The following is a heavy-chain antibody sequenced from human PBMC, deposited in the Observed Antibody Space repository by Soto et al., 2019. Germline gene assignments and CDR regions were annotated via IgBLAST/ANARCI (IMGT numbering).Heavy chain of an antibody. V-gene: IGHV1-3*01. Sequence: GASVKVSCKASGNTFTGNAMHWVRQAPGQRLEWMGWINAGNGNTKYSQKFQGRVTITRDTSASTAYMELSSLRSEDTAVYYCARGSGPMIEWHWGQGTLVTVSS. D-gene: IGHD3-22*01. J-gene: IGHJ4*02. CDR3: ARGSGPMIEWH. CDR1: GNTFTGNA. CDR2: INAGNGNT.